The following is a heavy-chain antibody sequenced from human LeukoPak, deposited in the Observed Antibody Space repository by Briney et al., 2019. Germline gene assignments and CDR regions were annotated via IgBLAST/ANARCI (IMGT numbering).Heavy chain of an antibody. J-gene: IGHJ4*02. CDR3: ARRYYDFWSGYYGFDY. CDR1: GGSISSSSYY. CDR2: MYYSGSS. D-gene: IGHD3-3*01. V-gene: IGHV4-39*01. Sequence: PSETLSLTCTVSGGSISSSSYYWGWIRQPPGKGLEWIGSMYYSGSSYYNPSLKSRVTISVDTSKNQFSLKLSSVTAADTAVYYCARRYYDFWSGYYGFDYWGQGTLVTVSS.